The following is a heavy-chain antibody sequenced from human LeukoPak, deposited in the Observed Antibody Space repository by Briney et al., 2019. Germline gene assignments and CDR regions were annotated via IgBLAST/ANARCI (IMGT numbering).Heavy chain of an antibody. D-gene: IGHD6-19*01. CDR2: ISGTDGST. Sequence: GGSLRLSCAASGFTFSSYAMSWARQAPGKGLEWVSAISGTDGSTYYADSVKGRFTISRDNSKNTLYLQMNSLRAEDTAVYYCAKGGSGWSWFDYWGQGTLVTVS. J-gene: IGHJ4*02. CDR1: GFTFSSYA. V-gene: IGHV3-23*01. CDR3: AKGGSGWSWFDY.